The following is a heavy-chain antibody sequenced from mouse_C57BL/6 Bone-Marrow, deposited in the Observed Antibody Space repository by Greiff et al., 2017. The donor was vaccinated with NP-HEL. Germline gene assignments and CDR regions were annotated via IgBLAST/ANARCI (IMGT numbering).Heavy chain of an antibody. CDR2: IRSKSNNNET. Sequence: DVQLVESGGGLVQPKGSLKLSCAASGFSFNTYAMNWVRQAPGKGLEWVARIRSKSNNNETNYAESGKDRFTISRDDSESMLYMQMNNLKAKDTAMYYYTVLYAMDYWCQGTSVTVSS. CDR3: TVLYAMDY. CDR1: GFSFNTYA. D-gene: IGHD1-1*01. V-gene: IGHV10-1*01. J-gene: IGHJ4*01.